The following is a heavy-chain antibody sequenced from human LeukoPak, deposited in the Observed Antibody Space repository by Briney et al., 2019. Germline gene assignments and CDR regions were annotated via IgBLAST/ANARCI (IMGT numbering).Heavy chain of an antibody. CDR1: GFTFSSSW. Sequence: PGGSLRLSCAASGFTFSSSWITWVRQAPGKGRKWVAIIKQDGSEKYYVDSVKGRFTISRDNAKNSLYLQMNSLRAEDTAVYYCARDAIPSGSGSYNDYWGQGTLVTVSS. CDR2: IKQDGSEK. J-gene: IGHJ4*02. V-gene: IGHV3-7*04. CDR3: ARDAIPSGSGSYNDY. D-gene: IGHD3-10*01.